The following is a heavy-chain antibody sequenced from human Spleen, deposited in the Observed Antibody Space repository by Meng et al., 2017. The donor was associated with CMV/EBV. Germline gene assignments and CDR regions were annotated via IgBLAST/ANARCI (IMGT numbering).Heavy chain of an antibody. CDR2: IYPNSGGT. Sequence: ASVKVSCKASGYIFTDHFFHWVRQAPGQGLEWMGWIYPNSGGTYYAQKFQGRLTVTTDTSISTGYMELSSLGSDDTAVYYCARDNDWGPDYWGQGTLVTVSS. J-gene: IGHJ4*02. CDR3: ARDNDWGPDY. D-gene: IGHD3-9*01. V-gene: IGHV1-2*02. CDR1: GYIFTDHF.